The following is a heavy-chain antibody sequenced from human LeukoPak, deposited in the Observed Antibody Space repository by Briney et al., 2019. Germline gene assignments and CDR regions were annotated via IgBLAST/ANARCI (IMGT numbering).Heavy chain of an antibody. CDR3: ARAREDYGSGSYYRYYYYMDV. V-gene: IGHV3-53*01. CDR1: GFTVSSNY. J-gene: IGHJ6*03. Sequence: GGSLRLSCAAPGFTVSSNYMSWVRQAPGKGLEWVSVIYSGGSTYYADSVKGRFTISRDNSKNTLYLQMNSLRAEDTAVYYCARAREDYGSGSYYRYYYYMDVWGKGTTVTISS. D-gene: IGHD3-10*01. CDR2: IYSGGST.